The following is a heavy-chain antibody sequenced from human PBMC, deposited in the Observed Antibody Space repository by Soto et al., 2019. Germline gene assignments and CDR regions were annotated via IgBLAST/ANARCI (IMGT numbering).Heavy chain of an antibody. CDR1: GGSISSGGYY. Sequence: PSETLSLTCTVSGGSISSGGYYWSWIRQHPGKGLEWIGYIYYSGSTYYNPSLKSRVTISVDTSKNQFSLKLSSVTAADTAVYYCAREWRIAAAGIFDYWGQGTLVTVSS. V-gene: IGHV4-31*03. D-gene: IGHD6-13*01. CDR2: IYYSGST. J-gene: IGHJ4*02. CDR3: AREWRIAAAGIFDY.